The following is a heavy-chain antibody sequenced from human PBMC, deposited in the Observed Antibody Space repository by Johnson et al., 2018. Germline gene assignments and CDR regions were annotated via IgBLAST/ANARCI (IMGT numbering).Heavy chain of an antibody. D-gene: IGHD2-15*01. CDR3: SRSGGFNAASDV. J-gene: IGHJ3*01. CDR1: GYSFSNNW. V-gene: IGHV5-51*01. CDR2: IYPGNSDT. Sequence: QLVQSGAEVKKPGESLKISCKGSGYSFSNNWIGWVRQMPGKGLEWMGIIYPGNSDTRYSPPFQGQVTMSADKSISPAYLQWSSLKASDTAMDYCSRSGGFNAASDVWGQGTLVTVS.